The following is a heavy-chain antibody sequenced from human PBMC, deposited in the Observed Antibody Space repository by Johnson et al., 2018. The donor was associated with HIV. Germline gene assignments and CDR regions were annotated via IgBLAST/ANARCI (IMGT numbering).Heavy chain of an antibody. D-gene: IGHD5-12*01. V-gene: IGHV3-11*04. J-gene: IGHJ3*02. CDR3: ARDESGYDEGFDAFDI. Sequence: QVQLVESGGGLVKSGGSLRLSCAASGFTFSDYYMSWIRQAPGKGLEWVSYISSSGNTIYYADSVKGRFTISRDNAKNSLYLQMNSLRVEDTAVYYCARDESGYDEGFDAFDIWGQGTMVTVSS. CDR1: GFTFSDYY. CDR2: ISSSGNTI.